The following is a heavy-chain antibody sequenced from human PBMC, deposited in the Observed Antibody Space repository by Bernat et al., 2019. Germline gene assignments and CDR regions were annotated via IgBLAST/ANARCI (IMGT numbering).Heavy chain of an antibody. CDR2: IYPGDSDT. V-gene: IGHV5-51*01. D-gene: IGHD2-2*01. CDR3: ARARGYCSSTSCYVYLGY. J-gene: IGHJ4*02. Sequence: EVQLVQSGAEVKKPGESLKISCKGSGYSFTSYWIGWVRQMPGKGLEWMGIIYPGDSDTRYSPSFQGQVTISADKSISTAYLQWSSLKASDTAMYYCARARGYCSSTSCYVYLGYWGQGTLVTVSS. CDR1: GYSFTSYW.